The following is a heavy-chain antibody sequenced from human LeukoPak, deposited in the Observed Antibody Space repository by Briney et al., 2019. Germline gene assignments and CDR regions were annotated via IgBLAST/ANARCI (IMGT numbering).Heavy chain of an antibody. Sequence: PGGSLRLSCAASGFTFSSYAMSWVRQAPGKGLEWGSAISGSGGSTYYADFVKGRFTISRDNSKNTLYLQMNSLRAEDTAVYYCAKDGYDYYYYYMDVWGKGTTVTVSS. CDR3: AKDGYDYYYYYMDV. J-gene: IGHJ6*03. D-gene: IGHD1-1*01. V-gene: IGHV3-23*01. CDR2: ISGSGGST. CDR1: GFTFSSYA.